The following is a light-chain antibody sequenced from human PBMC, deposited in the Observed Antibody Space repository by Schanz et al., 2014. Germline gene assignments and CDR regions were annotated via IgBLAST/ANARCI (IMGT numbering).Light chain of an antibody. V-gene: IGLV1-40*01. Sequence: QSVLTQSPSVSGAPGQRVTISCTGSSSNIGAGYDVHWYQQLPGTAPKLLIYGNSNRPSGVPDRFSGSKSGTSPSLAITGLRSEDEADYYCAAWDDTLNNWLFGGGTKLTVL. CDR3: AAWDDTLNNWL. CDR2: GNS. J-gene: IGLJ3*02. CDR1: SSNIGAGYD.